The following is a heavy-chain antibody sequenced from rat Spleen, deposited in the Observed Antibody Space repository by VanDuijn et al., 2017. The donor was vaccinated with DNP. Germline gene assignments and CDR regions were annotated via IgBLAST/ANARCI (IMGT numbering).Heavy chain of an antibody. CDR2: ISYDGSST. CDR3: AGRPPPTRGPVDY. D-gene: IGHD1-4*01. Sequence: EVQLVESGGGLVQPGRSLILSCTASGFTFSDHNMAWVRQAPKKGLEWVATISYDGSSTYYRDSVKGRFIISRNNAKSTLYLQRDSLRSDDTSTYYCAGRPPPTRGPVDYWGQGIMVTGAS. J-gene: IGHJ2*01. V-gene: IGHV5-7*01. CDR1: GFTFSDHN.